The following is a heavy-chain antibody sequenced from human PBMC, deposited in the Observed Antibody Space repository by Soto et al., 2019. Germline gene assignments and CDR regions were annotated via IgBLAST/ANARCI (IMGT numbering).Heavy chain of an antibody. CDR3: ASPLRGSGWSWWFDS. D-gene: IGHD6-19*01. Sequence: PSETLSLTCTVSSDCISSSDYYWGWIRQSPGKGLEWLGVIYYSGSTYYNPSLQSRATISADTSKNQFSLKLSSVTAADTALYYCASPLRGSGWSWWFDSWGQGILVTVSS. CDR2: IYYSGST. V-gene: IGHV4-39*01. CDR1: SDCISSSDYY. J-gene: IGHJ5*01.